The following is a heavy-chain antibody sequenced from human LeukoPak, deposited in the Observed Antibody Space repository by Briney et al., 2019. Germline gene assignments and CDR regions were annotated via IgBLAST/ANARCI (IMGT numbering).Heavy chain of an antibody. V-gene: IGHV4-59*01. CDR1: GGSISSYY. CDR3: ARDRRWLQSGLDY. J-gene: IGHJ4*02. Sequence: TSETLSLTCTVSGGSISSYYWSWIRQPPGKGLEWIGYIYYSGSTNYNPSLKSRVTISVDTSENQSSLKLSSVTAADTAVYYCARDRRWLQSGLDYWGQGTLVTVFS. CDR2: IYYSGST. D-gene: IGHD5-24*01.